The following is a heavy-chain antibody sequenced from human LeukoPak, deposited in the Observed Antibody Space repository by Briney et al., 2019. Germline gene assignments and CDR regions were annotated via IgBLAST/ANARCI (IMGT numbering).Heavy chain of an antibody. J-gene: IGHJ3*02. D-gene: IGHD6-19*01. V-gene: IGHV3-15*01. CDR3: TTDRGYSSGWYEYAFDI. Sequence: GGSLRLSCAASGFTFSSAWMSWVRQAPGKGLEWVGRIKSKTDGGTTDYAAPVKGRFTISRDDSKNTLYLQMNSLKTEDTAVYYCTTDRGYSSGWYEYAFDIWGQGTMVTVSS. CDR1: GFTFSSAW. CDR2: IKSKTDGGTT.